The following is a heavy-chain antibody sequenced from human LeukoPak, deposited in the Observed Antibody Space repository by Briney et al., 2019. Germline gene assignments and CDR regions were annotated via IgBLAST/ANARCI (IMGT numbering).Heavy chain of an antibody. D-gene: IGHD3-22*01. CDR1: GGSTSSYY. J-gene: IGHJ1*01. CDR3: ARGVSYYDSSGYYNEYFQH. CDR2: IYYSGST. Sequence: KPSETLSLTCTVSGGSTSSYYWSWIRQPPGKGLEWIGYIYYSGSTNYNPSLKSRVTISVDTSKNQFSLKLSSVTAADTAVYYCARGVSYYDSSGYYNEYFQHWGQGTLVTVSS. V-gene: IGHV4-59*08.